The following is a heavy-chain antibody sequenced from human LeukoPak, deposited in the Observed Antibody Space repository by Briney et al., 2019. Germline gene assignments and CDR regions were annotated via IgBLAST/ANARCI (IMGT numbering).Heavy chain of an antibody. CDR2: IYHSGST. CDR3: ARCASFLVQS. J-gene: IGHJ4*02. Sequence: SETLSHTCTVSGYSISSGYYWGWIRQPPGKGLEWIGSIYHSGSTYYNPSLKSRVTISVDTSKNQFSLKLSSVTAADTAVYYCARCASFLVQSWGQGTLVTVSS. D-gene: IGHD2/OR15-2a*01. CDR1: GYSISSGYY. V-gene: IGHV4-38-2*02.